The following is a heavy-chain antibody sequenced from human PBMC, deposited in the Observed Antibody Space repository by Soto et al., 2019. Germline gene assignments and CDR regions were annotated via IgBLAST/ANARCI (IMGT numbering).Heavy chain of an antibody. Sequence: GGSLRLSCAASGFTFSSYWMSWVRQAPGKGLEWVANIKQDGSEKYYVDSVKGRFTISRDNAKNSLYLQMNSLRAEDTAVYYCARTDYDILTGYSAWYYYYGMDVWGQGTTVTVSS. CDR2: IKQDGSEK. CDR1: GFTFSSYW. J-gene: IGHJ6*02. CDR3: ARTDYDILTGYSAWYYYYGMDV. V-gene: IGHV3-7*01. D-gene: IGHD3-9*01.